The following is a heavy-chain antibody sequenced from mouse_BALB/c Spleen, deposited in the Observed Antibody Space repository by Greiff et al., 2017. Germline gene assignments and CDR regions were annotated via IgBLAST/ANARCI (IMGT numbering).Heavy chain of an antibody. J-gene: IGHJ1*01. D-gene: IGHD1-1*01. Sequence: EVQLQQSGAELVKPGASVKLSCKASGYTFTSYVMHWVKQKPGQGLEWIGYINPYNDGTKYNEKFIGKATLTSDKSSSTAYMELSSLTSEDSAVYYCARPGSPHWYFDVWGAGTTVTVSS. CDR3: ARPGSPHWYFDV. CDR1: GYTFTSYV. CDR2: INPYNDGT. V-gene: IGHV1-14*01.